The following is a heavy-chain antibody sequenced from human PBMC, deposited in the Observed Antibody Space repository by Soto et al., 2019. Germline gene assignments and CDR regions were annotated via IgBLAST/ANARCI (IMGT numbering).Heavy chain of an antibody. CDR2: ISCGGDNT. D-gene: IGHD3-3*01. CDR1: GFTFISYA. V-gene: IGHV3-23*01. CDR3: AKDYDLRALLTFLDY. Sequence: EVQLLDSGGALVQPGGSLRLSCAASGFTFISYAMSWVRQAPGKGLEWVLAISCGGDNTYYADSVKGRFTISRDNSKNPLFLQMNSLRAEDTAVYYCAKDYDLRALLTFLDYWGQRTLVTVSS. J-gene: IGHJ4*02.